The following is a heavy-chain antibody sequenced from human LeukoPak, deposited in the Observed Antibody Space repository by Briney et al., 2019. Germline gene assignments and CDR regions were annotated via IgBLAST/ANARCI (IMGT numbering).Heavy chain of an antibody. CDR2: INPNSGGT. CDR3: ARVLGVTGNYYYYMDV. CDR1: GGTFSNYA. Sequence: ASVKVSCKASGGTFSNYAISWVRQAPGQGLEWMGWINPNSGGTNYAQKFQGRVTMTRDTSISTAYMELSRLRSDDTAVYYCARVLGVTGNYYYYMDVWGKGTTITISS. J-gene: IGHJ6*03. V-gene: IGHV1-2*02. D-gene: IGHD2-21*02.